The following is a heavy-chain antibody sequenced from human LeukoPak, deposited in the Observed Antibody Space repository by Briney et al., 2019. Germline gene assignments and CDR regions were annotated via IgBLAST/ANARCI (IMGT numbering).Heavy chain of an antibody. V-gene: IGHV4-34*01. CDR1: GGSFSGYY. CDR2: INHSGST. Sequence: SETLSLTCAVYGGSFSGYYWSWIRQPPGKGLEWIGEINHSGSTNYNPSLKSRVTISVDTSKNQFSLKLSSVTAADTAVYYCAREYSTKDAFDIWGQGTMVTVSS. CDR3: AREYSTKDAFDI. J-gene: IGHJ3*02. D-gene: IGHD5-18*01.